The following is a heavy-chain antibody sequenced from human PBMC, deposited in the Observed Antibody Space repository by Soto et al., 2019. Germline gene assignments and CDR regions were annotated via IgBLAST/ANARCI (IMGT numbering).Heavy chain of an antibody. J-gene: IGHJ6*02. Sequence: QLQLQESGSGLVKPSQTLSLTCAVSGASISSGGSSWSWIRQAPGTGLEWIGYIYHSGITNYNPSLKSRVTISVDKAQNQFSLSLSFVTAADTAVYYWARGLAVRGSYGVDGWGQGTTVTVSS. CDR3: ARGLAVRGSYGVDG. CDR2: IYHSGIT. CDR1: GASISSGGSS. V-gene: IGHV4-30-2*01. D-gene: IGHD3-10*01.